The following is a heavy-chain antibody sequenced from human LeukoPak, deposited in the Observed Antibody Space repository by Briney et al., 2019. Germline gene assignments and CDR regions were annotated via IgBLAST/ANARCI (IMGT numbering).Heavy chain of an antibody. D-gene: IGHD3-22*01. CDR3: TTYYYDSSGHPYLDY. J-gene: IGHJ4*02. CDR1: GFTFSSYL. V-gene: IGHV3-15*01. Sequence: TGGSLRLSCAASGFTFSSYLMGWVRQAPGKGLEWVGRIKSKPDGGTTDYAAPVKGRFTISRDDSKNILYLQMNSLTTEDTAVYYCTTYYYDSSGHPYLDYWGQGTLVTVSS. CDR2: IKSKPDGGTT.